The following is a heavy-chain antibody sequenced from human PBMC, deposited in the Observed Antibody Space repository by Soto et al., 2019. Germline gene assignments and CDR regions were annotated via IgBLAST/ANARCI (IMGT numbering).Heavy chain of an antibody. Sequence: EVQLSGSGRGLVQPGGSLRLSCAASGFTFSSYAMSWVRQAPGKGLEWVSAISGSSTSTYYADSVKGRFTISRDNSKNTLYLQMNSLRAEDTAVYYCAKDPSSGFAMENYFDYWGQGTLVTVSS. CDR2: ISGSSTST. V-gene: IGHV3-23*01. CDR1: GFTFSSYA. D-gene: IGHD3-10*01. CDR3: AKDPSSGFAMENYFDY. J-gene: IGHJ4*02.